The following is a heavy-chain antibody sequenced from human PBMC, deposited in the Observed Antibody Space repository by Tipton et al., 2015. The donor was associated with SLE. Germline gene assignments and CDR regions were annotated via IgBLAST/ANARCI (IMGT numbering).Heavy chain of an antibody. V-gene: IGHV5-51*03. Sequence: QLVQSGAEVKKPGESLKISCKGFGYSFNTSWIAWVRQMPGKGLEWVGIIYPDDSDTRYSPSFQGQVTISADKSIDTAYLQWDSLRASDTAMYYCARSRYTYGYGFDYWGQGTLVTVAS. J-gene: IGHJ4*01. D-gene: IGHD5-18*01. CDR3: ARSRYTYGYGFDY. CDR1: GYSFNTSW. CDR2: IYPDDSDT.